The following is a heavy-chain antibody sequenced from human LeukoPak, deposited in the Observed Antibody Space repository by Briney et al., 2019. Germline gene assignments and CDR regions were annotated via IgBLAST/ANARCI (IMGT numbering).Heavy chain of an antibody. CDR1: GYTFTTYG. CDR2: ITTNSGNP. J-gene: IGHJ4*02. V-gene: IGHV7-4-1*02. CDR3: ARGRGYCSDSSCYFDY. Sequence: ASVKVSCKASGYTFTTYGINWVRQAPGQGLEWMGWITTNSGNPTYAQGFTGRLVFSLDTSVRTTYLQISSLKAEDTAIYYCARGRGYCSDSSCYFDYWGQGTPVTVSS. D-gene: IGHD2-15*01.